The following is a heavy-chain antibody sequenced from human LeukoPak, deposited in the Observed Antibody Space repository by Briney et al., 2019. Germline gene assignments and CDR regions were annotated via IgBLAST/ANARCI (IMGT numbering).Heavy chain of an antibody. V-gene: IGHV3-33*01. D-gene: IGHD2-2*02. CDR3: ARERIVVVPAAILGWFDP. CDR2: IWYDGSNK. CDR1: GFTFSSYG. J-gene: IGHJ5*02. Sequence: GRSLRLSCAASGFTFSSYGMHWVRQAPGKGLEWVAVIWYDGSNKYYADSVKGRFTISRDNSKNTLYLQMNSLRAEDTAVYYCARERIVVVPAAILGWFDPWGQGTLVTVSP.